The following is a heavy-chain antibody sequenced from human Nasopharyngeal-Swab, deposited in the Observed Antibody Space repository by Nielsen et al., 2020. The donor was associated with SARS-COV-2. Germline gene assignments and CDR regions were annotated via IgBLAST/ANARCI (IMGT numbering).Heavy chain of an antibody. D-gene: IGHD4-23*01. CDR2: LYGGGYT. V-gene: IGHV3-53*01. CDR1: GFTFSSHW. CDR3: AGYGGNSF. Sequence: GESLKISCAASGFTFSSHWMHWVRQAPGKGLECVSVLYGGGYTYYADSVKGRFTISRDNSKNTVDLQMDRLRAEDSAVYYCAGYGGNSFWGQGTLVTVSS. J-gene: IGHJ4*02.